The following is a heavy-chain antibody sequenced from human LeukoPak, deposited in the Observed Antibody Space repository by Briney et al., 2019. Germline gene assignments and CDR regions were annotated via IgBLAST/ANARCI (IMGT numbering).Heavy chain of an antibody. Sequence: GGSLRLSCVASGFSFIDYGMHWVRQAPGKGLEWVAFIRYDGSDEQYAESVKGRFTISRDNAKNSLYLQMNSLRAEDTALYYCAKGLSASPRWNWFDPWGQGTLVTVSS. V-gene: IGHV3-30*02. D-gene: IGHD3-3*02. CDR2: IRYDGSDE. CDR1: GFSFIDYG. CDR3: AKGLSASPRWNWFDP. J-gene: IGHJ5*02.